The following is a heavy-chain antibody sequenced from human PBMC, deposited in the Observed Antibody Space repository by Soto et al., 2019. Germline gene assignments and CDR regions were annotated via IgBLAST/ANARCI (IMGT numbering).Heavy chain of an antibody. D-gene: IGHD1-1*01. CDR1: GGSISSGGYY. CDR2: IYYSGST. CDR3: ARGPGTLATIDY. J-gene: IGHJ4*02. Sequence: QVQLQESGPGLVKPSQTLSLTCTVSGGSISSGGYYWSWIRQHPGKGLEWIGYIYYSGSTYYNPSLKTRVTISVDTSKTQFSLKLSSVTAAGTAVYYCARGPGTLATIDYWGQGTLVTVSS. V-gene: IGHV4-31*03.